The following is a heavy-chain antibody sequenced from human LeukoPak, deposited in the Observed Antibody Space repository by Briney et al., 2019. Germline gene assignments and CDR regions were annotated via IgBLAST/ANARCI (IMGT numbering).Heavy chain of an antibody. CDR1: GGTFSMYA. Sequence: SVKVSCKTSGGTFSMYAISWVRQAPGQGLEWMGRIIPMFGTAYYAQNFQDRVTIITDESTTIAYMRLSSLRFEDTAVYYCARADPIFGVVMIDYWGQGTLVTVSS. CDR3: ARADPIFGVVMIDY. CDR2: IIPMFGTA. V-gene: IGHV1-69*05. J-gene: IGHJ4*02. D-gene: IGHD3-3*01.